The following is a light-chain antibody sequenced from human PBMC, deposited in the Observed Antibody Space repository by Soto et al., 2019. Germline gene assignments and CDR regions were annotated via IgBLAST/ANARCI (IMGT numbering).Light chain of an antibody. CDR3: QQYYSYSFT. CDR2: DAS. CDR1: QRINSW. J-gene: IGKJ2*01. Sequence: DIQMTQSPYTLSTTVGDRVTITCRASQRINSWLAWYQQKPGKAPKLLIFDASTLQSGVPSRFSGSGSGREFTLTISSLQPDDFATYYCQQYYSYSFTFGQGTKVDIK. V-gene: IGKV1-5*01.